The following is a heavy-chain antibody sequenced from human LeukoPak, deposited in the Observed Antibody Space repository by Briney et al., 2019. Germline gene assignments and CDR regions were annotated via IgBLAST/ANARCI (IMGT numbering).Heavy chain of an antibody. D-gene: IGHD2-21*02. Sequence: PSETLSLTCTVSGGSISSYYWSWIRQPAGKGLEWIGRIYTSGSTNYNPSLKSRVTMSVDTSKNQFSLKLSSVTAADTAVYYCAREAYCGGDCYSHYFDYWGQGTLVTVSS. CDR1: GGSISSYY. V-gene: IGHV4-4*07. CDR3: AREAYCGGDCYSHYFDY. CDR2: IYTSGST. J-gene: IGHJ4*02.